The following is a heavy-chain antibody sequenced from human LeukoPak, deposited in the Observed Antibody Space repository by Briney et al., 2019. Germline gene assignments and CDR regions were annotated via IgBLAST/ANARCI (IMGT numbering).Heavy chain of an antibody. V-gene: IGHV3-7*01. CDR2: IKQDGSEK. J-gene: IGHJ6*03. CDR1: GFTFSSYW. CDR3: ARGRPSYCSSTSFFFYYMDV. Sequence: PGGSLRLSCAASGFTFSSYWMSWVRQAPGKGLEWVANIKQDGSEKYYVDSVKGRFTISRDNAKNSLYLQMNSLRAEDTAVYYSARGRPSYCSSTSFFFYYMDVWGKGTTVTVSS. D-gene: IGHD2-2*01.